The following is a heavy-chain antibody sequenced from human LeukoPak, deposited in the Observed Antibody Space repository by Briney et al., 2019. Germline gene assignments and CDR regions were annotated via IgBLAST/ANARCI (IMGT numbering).Heavy chain of an antibody. D-gene: IGHD2-2*01. J-gene: IGHJ5*02. V-gene: IGHV4-34*01. CDR2: INHSGST. CDR3: ARPRSYCSSTSCWSYNWFDP. Sequence: PSETLSLTCAVYGGSFSGYYWSWIRQPPGKGLEWIGEINHSGSTNYNPSLKSRVTISVDTSKNQFSLKLSSVTAADTAVYYCARPRSYCSSTSCWSYNWFDPWGQGTLVTVSS. CDR1: GGSFSGYY.